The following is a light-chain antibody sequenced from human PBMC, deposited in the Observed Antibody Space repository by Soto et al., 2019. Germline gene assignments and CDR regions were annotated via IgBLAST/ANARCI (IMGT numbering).Light chain of an antibody. J-gene: IGLJ2*01. CDR1: SSDVGGYNY. V-gene: IGLV2-11*01. CDR3: CSYAGSYTL. Sequence: QSALTQPRSVSGSPGQSVTISCTGTSSDVGGYNYVSWYQQHPGKASKLMIYDVSKRPSGVPDRFSGSKSGNTASLTISGLQAEDEADYYCCSYAGSYTLFGGGTQLTVL. CDR2: DVS.